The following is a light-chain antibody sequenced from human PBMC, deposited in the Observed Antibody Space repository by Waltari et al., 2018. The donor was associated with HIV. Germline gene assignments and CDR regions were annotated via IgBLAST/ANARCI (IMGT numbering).Light chain of an antibody. J-gene: IGKJ1*01. CDR2: WAS. Sequence: DVVMTQSPAALVGSLGEVVTLTSTSSQTILSNSNKKNYLAWYQQRPGQPPKLLVYWASTRESGVPARFSGSGSGTDFTLTISNLQAEDAAIYYCQQYYRTPPAFGQGTKVEI. CDR1: QTILSNSNKKNY. V-gene: IGKV4-1*01. CDR3: QQYYRTPPA.